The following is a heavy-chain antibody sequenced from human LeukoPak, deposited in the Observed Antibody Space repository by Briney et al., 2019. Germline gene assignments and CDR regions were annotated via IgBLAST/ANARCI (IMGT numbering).Heavy chain of an antibody. CDR2: INPNSGGT. CDR3: ARDLKQWLVGDDAFDI. D-gene: IGHD6-19*01. V-gene: IGHV1-2*02. Sequence: GASVKVSCKASGYTFTGYYMHWVRQAPGQGLEWMGWINPNSGGTNYAQKFQGRVTMTRDTPISTAYMELSRLRSDDTAVYYCARDLKQWLVGDDAFDIWGQGTMVTVSS. CDR1: GYTFTGYY. J-gene: IGHJ3*02.